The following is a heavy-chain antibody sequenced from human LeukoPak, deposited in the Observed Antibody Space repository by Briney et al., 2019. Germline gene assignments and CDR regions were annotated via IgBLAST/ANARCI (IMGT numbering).Heavy chain of an antibody. V-gene: IGHV1-18*01. CDR3: ARASTHRYNWKSGQLNDAFDI. D-gene: IGHD1-20*01. Sequence: ASVKVSCKTSGYTFTHYVISWVRQAPGQGLEWMGRISPYNGNTKYAQKLQGRVTMTADTSTSTAYMELRSLRSDDTAVYYCARASTHRYNWKSGQLNDAFDIWGQGTMVTVSS. CDR1: GYTFTHYV. CDR2: ISPYNGNT. J-gene: IGHJ3*02.